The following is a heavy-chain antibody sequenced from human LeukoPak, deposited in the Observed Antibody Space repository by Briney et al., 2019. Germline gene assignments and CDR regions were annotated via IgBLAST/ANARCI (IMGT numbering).Heavy chain of an antibody. D-gene: IGHD3-10*01. CDR1: GFAFSTSW. CDR3: ANDYYGSGSYYNLFGY. V-gene: IGHV3-74*01. J-gene: IGHJ4*02. CDR2: INSDGRST. Sequence: GGSLRLSCAASGFAFSTSWMHWVRQVPGKGLVWVSRINSDGRSTDYADSVKGRFTISRDNSKNTVYLQVNSLRAEDTAVYYCANDYYGSGSYYNLFGYWGQGTLVTVSS.